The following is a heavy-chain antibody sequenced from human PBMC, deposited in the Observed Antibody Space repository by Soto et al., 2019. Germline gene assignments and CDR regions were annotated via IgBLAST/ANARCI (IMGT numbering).Heavy chain of an antibody. V-gene: IGHV5-10-1*01. J-gene: IGHJ3*02. CDR2: IDPSDSYT. D-gene: IGHD3-22*01. Sequence: GESLKISCKGSGYSSTSYWISWVRQMPGKGLEWMGRIDPSDSYTNYSPSFQGHVTISADKSISTAYLQWSSLKASDTAMYYCARHITMIVVAGAFDIWGQGTMVTVSS. CDR1: GYSSTSYW. CDR3: ARHITMIVVAGAFDI.